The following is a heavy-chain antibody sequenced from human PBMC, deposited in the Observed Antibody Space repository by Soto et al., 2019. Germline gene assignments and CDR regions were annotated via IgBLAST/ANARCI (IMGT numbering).Heavy chain of an antibody. CDR2: ISGSGGTT. D-gene: IGHD2-15*01. CDR1: VFPFSTYA. V-gene: IGHV3-23*01. J-gene: IGHJ6*02. CDR3: ARYCSPTSCTIRYGMDV. Sequence: GGSLRLSCVASVFPFSTYAMSWVRQAPREGLKWVSTISGSGGTTYYADSVKGRFTISRDNSKNTLYLQVNSLRAEDSAKYYCARYCSPTSCTIRYGMDVWGQGTTVTVSS.